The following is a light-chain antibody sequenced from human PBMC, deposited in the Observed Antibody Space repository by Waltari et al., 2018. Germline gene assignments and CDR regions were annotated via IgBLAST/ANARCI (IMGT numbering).Light chain of an antibody. Sequence: EVVLTQSPGTLSLSPGERASLSCRASQSVVSAYLAWYQQKPGQAPRLLIFGASNRATGIPDRVSGSGSGTDFTLTISRLEPEDFAVYYCQHYDSSTGFTFGPGSKVDIK. J-gene: IGKJ3*01. V-gene: IGKV3-20*01. CDR1: QSVVSAY. CDR2: GAS. CDR3: QHYDSSTGFT.